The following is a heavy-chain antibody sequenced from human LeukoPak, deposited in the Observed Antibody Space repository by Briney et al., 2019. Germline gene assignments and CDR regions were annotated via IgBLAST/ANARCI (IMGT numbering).Heavy chain of an antibody. D-gene: IGHD6-19*01. CDR1: GGSISSGSYY. Sequence: SQTLSLTCTVSGGSISSGSYYWSWIRQPAGKGLEWIGRIYTSGSTNYNPSLKSRVTISVDTSKNQFSLKLSSVTAADTAMYYCARAPQGWYTVPYFDYWCQGTLVTVSS. CDR3: ARAPQGWYTVPYFDY. CDR2: IYTSGST. V-gene: IGHV4-61*02. J-gene: IGHJ4*02.